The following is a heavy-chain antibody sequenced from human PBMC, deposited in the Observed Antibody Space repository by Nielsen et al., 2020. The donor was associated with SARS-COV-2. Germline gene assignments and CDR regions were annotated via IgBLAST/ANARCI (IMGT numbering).Heavy chain of an antibody. J-gene: IGHJ5*02. CDR2: MNPNSGNT. CDR1: GYTFTTYG. D-gene: IGHD6-13*01. Sequence: ASVKVSCKASGYTFTTYGFSWVRQAPGQGLEWMGWMNPNSGNTGYAQKFQGRVTMTRNTSISTAYMELSSLRSEDTAVYYCAREIIAAAENWFDPWGQGTLVTVSS. V-gene: IGHV1-8*02. CDR3: AREIIAAAENWFDP.